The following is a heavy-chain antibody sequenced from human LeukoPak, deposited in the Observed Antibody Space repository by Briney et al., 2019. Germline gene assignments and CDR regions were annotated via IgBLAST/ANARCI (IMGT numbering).Heavy chain of an antibody. CDR2: ISYDGSNK. J-gene: IGHJ4*02. CDR3: ARDRDSGGSCEFDY. CDR1: GFTFSSYA. Sequence: GGSLRLSCAASGFTFSSYAMHWVRQAPGKGLEWVAVISYDGSNKYYADSVKGRFTISRDNSKNTLYLQMNSLRAEDTAVYYSARDRDSGGSCEFDYWGQGTLVTVSS. V-gene: IGHV3-30-3*01. D-gene: IGHD2-15*01.